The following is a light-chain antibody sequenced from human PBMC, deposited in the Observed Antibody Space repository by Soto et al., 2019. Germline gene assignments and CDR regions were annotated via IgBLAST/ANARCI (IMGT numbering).Light chain of an antibody. Sequence: DIVMTQSPDSLAVSLGERATINCKSSQSVFYSSNNKNYLAWYQQKPGQPPKLLIYWASTRESGVPDRFSGSGSGTDFTPTSSSLQAEDVAVYYCQQYYRPWTFGQGTKVEIK. V-gene: IGKV4-1*01. CDR1: QSVFYSSNNKNY. J-gene: IGKJ1*01. CDR2: WAS. CDR3: QQYYRPWT.